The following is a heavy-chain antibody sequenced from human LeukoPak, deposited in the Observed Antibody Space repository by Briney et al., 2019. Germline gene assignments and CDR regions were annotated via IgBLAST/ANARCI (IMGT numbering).Heavy chain of an antibody. Sequence: TSETLSLTCAVYGGSFSGYYWSWIRQPPGKGLEWIGEINHSGSTNYNPSLKSRVTISVDTSKNQFSLRLSSVTAADTAVYYCARSRRIAMAGTFDYWGQGTLVTVSS. CDR2: INHSGST. CDR3: ARSRRIAMAGTFDY. CDR1: GGSFSGYY. D-gene: IGHD6-19*01. V-gene: IGHV4-34*01. J-gene: IGHJ4*02.